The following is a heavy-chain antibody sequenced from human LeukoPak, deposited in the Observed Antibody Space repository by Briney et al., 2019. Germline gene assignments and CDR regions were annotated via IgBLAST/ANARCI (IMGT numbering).Heavy chain of an antibody. CDR3: ARYDFWSGYPYFFDY. CDR2: ISSSSSYI. Sequence: PGGSLRLSCAASGFTFRSYAMSWVRQAPGKGLEWVSSISSSSSYIYYADSVKGRFTISRDNAKNSLYLQMNSLRAEDTAVYYCARYDFWSGYPYFFDYWGQGTLVTVSS. J-gene: IGHJ4*02. D-gene: IGHD3-3*01. V-gene: IGHV3-21*01. CDR1: GFTFRSYA.